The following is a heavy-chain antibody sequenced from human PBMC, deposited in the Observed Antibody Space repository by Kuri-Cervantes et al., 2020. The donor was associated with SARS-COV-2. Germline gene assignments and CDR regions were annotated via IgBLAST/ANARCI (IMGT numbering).Heavy chain of an antibody. CDR3: AKDPNGIVVVVAAIDS. V-gene: IGHV3-21*01. D-gene: IGHD2-15*01. J-gene: IGHJ4*02. Sequence: GESLKISCAASGFTFSSYSMNWVRQAPGKGLEWVSSISSSSSYIYYADSVKGRFTISRDNSKNTLSLEMDSLRADDTAVYYCAKDPNGIVVVVAAIDSRGQGTLVTVSS. CDR1: GFTFSSYS. CDR2: ISSSSSYI.